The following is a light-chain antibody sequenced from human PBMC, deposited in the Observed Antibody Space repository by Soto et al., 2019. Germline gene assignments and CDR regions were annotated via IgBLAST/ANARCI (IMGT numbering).Light chain of an antibody. J-gene: IGKJ4*01. Sequence: DLQKTQSPSAMSASVGDRVPLPCRASQGISNYLGWFQQKPGKVPKRLIYGASTLQSGVPSRFSGSGSGTEFTLTISSLQPEDFATYYCLQHKTYPLTFGGGTKVDI. CDR3: LQHKTYPLT. CDR2: GAS. CDR1: QGISNY. V-gene: IGKV1-17*03.